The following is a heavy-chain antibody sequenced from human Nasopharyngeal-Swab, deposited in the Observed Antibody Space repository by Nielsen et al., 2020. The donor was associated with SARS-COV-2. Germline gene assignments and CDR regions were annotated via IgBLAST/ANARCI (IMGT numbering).Heavy chain of an antibody. CDR3: ARGGAGVVASPVLGLGPFYYYHFMDV. CDR1: GGSFSGHQ. D-gene: IGHD6-6*01. CDR2: VHHGGGT. Sequence: GSLRLSCAVYGGSFSGHQWSWVRQPPGKGLDWLGAVHHGGGTNSNPSLPSRVTISVATSKNQFSLKLTSVTAADTAVYYCARGGAGVVASPVLGLGPFYYYHFMDVWGKGTTVTVSS. V-gene: IGHV4-34*01. J-gene: IGHJ6*03.